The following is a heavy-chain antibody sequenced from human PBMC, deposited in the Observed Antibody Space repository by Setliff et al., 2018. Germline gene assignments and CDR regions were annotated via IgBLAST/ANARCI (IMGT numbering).Heavy chain of an antibody. D-gene: IGHD3-22*01. CDR2: INPTGGST. CDR1: GYTFTSYY. V-gene: IGHV1-46*01. Sequence: ASVKVSCKASGYTFTSYYMHWVQQAPGQGLEWMGLINPTGGSTSYAQKFQGRVTMTRDTSTSTVFMELSSLRSEDTAVYYCARDRNDNYESSGYYYAGGYMDVWGKGTTVTVSS. CDR3: ARDRNDNYESSGYYYAGGYMDV. J-gene: IGHJ6*03.